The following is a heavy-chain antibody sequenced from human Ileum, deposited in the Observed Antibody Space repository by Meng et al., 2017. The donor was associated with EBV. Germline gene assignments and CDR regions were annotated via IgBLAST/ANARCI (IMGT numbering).Heavy chain of an antibody. Sequence: VQLQESVPGLVKPSQNPPLTCTVSDGSISSGNHYWSWIRQHPGKGLEYIGYIYYSGSTYYNPSLKSRVIISVDTSKNQFSLRLNSVTAADTAVYYCASLYGDSSVWYLDLWGRGTLVTVSS. CDR1: DGSISSGNHY. CDR2: IYYSGST. CDR3: ASLYGDSSVWYLDL. J-gene: IGHJ2*01. V-gene: IGHV4-31*03. D-gene: IGHD4-17*01.